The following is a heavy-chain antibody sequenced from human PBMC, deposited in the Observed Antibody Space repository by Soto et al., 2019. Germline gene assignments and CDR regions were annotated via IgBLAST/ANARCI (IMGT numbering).Heavy chain of an antibody. CDR2: ISWNSGNI. CDR1: GFTFDDYA. Sequence: SLRLSWTASGFTFDDYARHWGRQVLGKGLEWVSSISWNSGNIGYADSVKGRFTTSRDNAKNSLYLQMNSLRPEDTALYYCVRSKGGYSYGTPFDYWGQGTLVTVSS. CDR3: VRSKGGYSYGTPFDY. V-gene: IGHV3-9*01. J-gene: IGHJ4*02. D-gene: IGHD5-18*01.